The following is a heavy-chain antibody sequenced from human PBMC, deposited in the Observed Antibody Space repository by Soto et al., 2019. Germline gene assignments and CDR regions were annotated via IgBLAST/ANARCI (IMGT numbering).Heavy chain of an antibody. Sequence: ASVKVSCKASGYTVTDHGISWVRQAPGQGLEWMGWLNPYNANTRYGEKVQGRVTMTTDTSSTVYMELTGLTSDDTAVYYCARDWTSPSCVSSSCPRGGWFDPWGQGTLVTVSS. D-gene: IGHD2-15*01. CDR1: GYTVTDHG. CDR3: ARDWTSPSCVSSSCPRGGWFDP. CDR2: LNPYNANT. V-gene: IGHV1-18*04. J-gene: IGHJ5*02.